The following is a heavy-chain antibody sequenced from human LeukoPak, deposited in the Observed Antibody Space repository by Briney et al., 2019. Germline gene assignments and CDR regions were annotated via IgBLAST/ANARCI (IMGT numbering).Heavy chain of an antibody. V-gene: IGHV3-53*01. D-gene: IGHD1-1*01. CDR2: IYSGGST. J-gene: IGHJ4*02. CDR1: GFTVSSNY. CDR3: ARLDWNDGVDY. Sequence: SGGSLRLSCAASGFTVSSNYMSWVRQAPGKGLEWVSVIYSGGSTYYADSVKGRFTISRDNSKNTLYLQMNSLRAEDTAVYYCARLDWNDGVDYWGQGTLVTVSS.